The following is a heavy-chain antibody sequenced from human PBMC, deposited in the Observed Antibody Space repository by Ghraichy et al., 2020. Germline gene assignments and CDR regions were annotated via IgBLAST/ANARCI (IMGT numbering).Heavy chain of an antibody. CDR1: GGSFSGYY. V-gene: IGHV4-34*01. CDR2: INHSGST. Sequence: SETLSLTCAVYGGSFSGYYWSWIRQPPGKGLEWIGEINHSGSTNYNPSLKSRVTISVDTSKNQFSLKLSSVTAADMAVYYCARGQYSSSIHFDYWGQGTLVTVSS. CDR3: ARGQYSSSIHFDY. J-gene: IGHJ4*02. D-gene: IGHD6-6*01.